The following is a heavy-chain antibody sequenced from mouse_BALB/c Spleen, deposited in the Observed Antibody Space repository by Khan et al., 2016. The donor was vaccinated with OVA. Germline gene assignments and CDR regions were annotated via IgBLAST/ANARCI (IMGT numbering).Heavy chain of an antibody. Sequence: EVQLQESGPGLVKPSQSLSLTCTVTGYSITSGYGWNWIRQFPGNKLEWMGYISYSGSPNYNPSLKSRISIPRDTSKNQFFLQLNSVTTEDTATYYCARTARIKYWGKGTTLTVSS. CDR2: ISYSGSP. V-gene: IGHV3-2*02. CDR3: ARTARIKY. J-gene: IGHJ2*01. D-gene: IGHD1-2*01. CDR1: GYSITSGYG.